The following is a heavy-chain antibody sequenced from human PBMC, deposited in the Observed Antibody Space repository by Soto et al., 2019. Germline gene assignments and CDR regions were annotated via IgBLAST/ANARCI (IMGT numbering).Heavy chain of an antibody. CDR3: ARRYSNYVRGFDP. D-gene: IGHD4-4*01. Sequence: GGSLRLSCAASGFTFSSYSMNWVRLAPGKGLEWVSYISSSSSTIYYADSVKGRFTISRDNAKNSLYLQMNSLRAEDTAVYYCARRYSNYVRGFDPWGQGTLVTVSS. V-gene: IGHV3-48*01. CDR2: ISSSSSTI. CDR1: GFTFSSYS. J-gene: IGHJ5*02.